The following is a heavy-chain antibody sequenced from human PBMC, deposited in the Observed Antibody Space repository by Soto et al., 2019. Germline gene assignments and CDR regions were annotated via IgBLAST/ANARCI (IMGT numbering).Heavy chain of an antibody. D-gene: IGHD3-3*01. J-gene: IGHJ4*02. V-gene: IGHV2-5*02. CDR2: IYWDDDK. Sequence: QITLNVCGPTQVKARQTLTLTCTFSGFSLTTSGVGVGWIRQSPGKAPEWLALIYWDDDKRYSPSLKSRLTITKDTSKNQVVLTMADLDPADTATYYCAHRVLRTVFGLVTTTAIYFDFWGQGTPVAVSS. CDR3: AHRVLRTVFGLVTTTAIYFDF. CDR1: GFSLTTSGVG.